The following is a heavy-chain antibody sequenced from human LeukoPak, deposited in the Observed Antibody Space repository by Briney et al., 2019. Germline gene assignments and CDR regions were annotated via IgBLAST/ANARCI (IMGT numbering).Heavy chain of an antibody. V-gene: IGHV3-21*01. CDR1: GFTFSSYS. D-gene: IGHD3-3*01. CDR3: ARAGDSYYDFWSGLFDY. Sequence: GGSLRLSCAASGFTFSSYSMNWVRQAPGKGLEWVSSISSSSSYIYYADSVKGRFTISRDNAKNSLYLQMNSLRAEDTAVYYCARAGDSYYDFWSGLFDYWGQGTLVTVSS. CDR2: ISSSSSYI. J-gene: IGHJ4*02.